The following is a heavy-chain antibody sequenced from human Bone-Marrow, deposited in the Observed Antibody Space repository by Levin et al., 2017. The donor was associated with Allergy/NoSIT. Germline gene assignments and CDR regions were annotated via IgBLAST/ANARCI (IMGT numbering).Heavy chain of an antibody. Sequence: PGGSLRLSCAASGFPFNRDYMTWVRQAPGKGLEWVSIIFSNGNTYYADSVKGRFTISKDKSQNTLFLHMNNLRTEDTAVYYCARQNGGSLDHWGQGALVTVSS. J-gene: IGHJ4*02. D-gene: IGHD2-8*01. V-gene: IGHV3-53*01. CDR2: IFSNGNT. CDR3: ARQNGGSLDH. CDR1: GFPFNRDY.